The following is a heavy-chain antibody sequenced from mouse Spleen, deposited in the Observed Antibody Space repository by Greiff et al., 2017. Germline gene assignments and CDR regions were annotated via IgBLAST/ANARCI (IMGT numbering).Heavy chain of an antibody. CDR1: GYSFTGYY. Sequence: VQLKQSGPELVKPGASVKISCKASGYSFTGYYMNWVKQSPEKSLEWIGEINPSTGGTTYNQKFKAKATLTVDKSSSTAYMQLKSLTSEDSAVYYCAIITYWGQGTTLTVSS. CDR3: AIITY. V-gene: IGHV1-42*01. D-gene: IGHD1-2*01. CDR2: INPSTGGT. J-gene: IGHJ2*01.